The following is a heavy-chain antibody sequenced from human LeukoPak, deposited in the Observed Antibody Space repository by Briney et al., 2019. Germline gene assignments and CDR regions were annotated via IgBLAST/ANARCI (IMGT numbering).Heavy chain of an antibody. J-gene: IGHJ6*02. CDR1: GGSISGYY. CDR3: ARGGNDYVWGSYRYTWDYYYGMDV. Sequence: SETLSLTCTVSGGSISGYYWSWIRQPPGKGLEWIGYIYYSGSTNYNPSLKSRVTISVDTSKNQFSLKLSSVTAADTAVYYCARGGNDYVWGSYRYTWDYYYGMDVWGQGTTVTVSS. CDR2: IYYSGST. V-gene: IGHV4-59*01. D-gene: IGHD3-16*02.